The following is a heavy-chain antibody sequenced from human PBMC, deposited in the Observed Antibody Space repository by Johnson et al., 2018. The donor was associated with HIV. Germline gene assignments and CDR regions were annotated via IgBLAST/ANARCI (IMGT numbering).Heavy chain of an antibody. Sequence: VQLVESGGGLVQPGGSLRLSCAASGFTFSSYWMSWVRQAPGKGLEWVANIKQDGSEKDYGDYVKGRFTISRDNAKNSLYLQMNSLRAEDTAVYYCANVLWPDAFDIWWQGTMVTVSS. D-gene: IGHD2-8*02. CDR2: IKQDGSEK. V-gene: IGHV3-7*05. J-gene: IGHJ3*02. CDR1: GFTFSSYW. CDR3: ANVLWPDAFDI.